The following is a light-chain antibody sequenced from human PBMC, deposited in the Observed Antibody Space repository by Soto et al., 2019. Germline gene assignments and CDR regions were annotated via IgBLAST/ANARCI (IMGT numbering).Light chain of an antibody. CDR1: SSDFGSYNY. V-gene: IGLV2-14*03. CDR3: SSYTDPTTRYV. CDR2: DVT. J-gene: IGLJ1*01. Sequence: QSVRTQPASVSGSPGQSITISCTGTSSDFGSYNYVSWYRQHPGKAPQLLIYDVTHRPAGVSSRFSGSKSDNTASLTISWLQAEDEADYYCSSYTDPTTRYVFGSGTRSPT.